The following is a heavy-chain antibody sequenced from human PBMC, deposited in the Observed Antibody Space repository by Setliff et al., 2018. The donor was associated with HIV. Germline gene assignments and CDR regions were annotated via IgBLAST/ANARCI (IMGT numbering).Heavy chain of an antibody. J-gene: IGHJ4*02. D-gene: IGHD1-26*01. Sequence: PGGSLRLSCAASGFTFSTYGMHWVRQAPGMGLEWVAFIRYDGNNEDYADSVKGRFTISRDNSKNMAYLQMNSLRTEDTAIYYCTRHRGSFDYWGLGTLVTVSS. V-gene: IGHV3-30*02. CDR1: GFTFSTYG. CDR2: IRYDGNNE. CDR3: TRHRGSFDY.